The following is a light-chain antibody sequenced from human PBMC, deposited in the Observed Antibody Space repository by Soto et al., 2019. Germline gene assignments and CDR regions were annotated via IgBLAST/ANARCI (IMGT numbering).Light chain of an antibody. CDR3: QQSYNPPRT. CDR2: DAS. Sequence: DIQMTQSPSSLSASVRDRVTITCRASQSISTYLNWYQQKPGKAPKFLIYDASNLQSGVPSRFSGSGSGTDFTLTISSLQPEDCATYFCQQSYNPPRTFGQGTRVEIK. V-gene: IGKV1-39*01. J-gene: IGKJ1*01. CDR1: QSISTY.